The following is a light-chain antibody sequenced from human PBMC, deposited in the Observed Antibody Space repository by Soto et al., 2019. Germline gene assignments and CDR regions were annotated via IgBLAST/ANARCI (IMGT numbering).Light chain of an antibody. V-gene: IGKV3-11*01. Sequence: EIVLTQSSATLSLSPGARANIXCRASQSVSGYLAGYQQKPGQAPRLLIYDASNGATGIPARFSGSGSETDFTLTISRLEPEDFAVDYGQQYGGSPRTFGQGSKVDIK. CDR3: QQYGGSPRT. CDR1: QSVSGY. CDR2: DAS. J-gene: IGKJ1*01.